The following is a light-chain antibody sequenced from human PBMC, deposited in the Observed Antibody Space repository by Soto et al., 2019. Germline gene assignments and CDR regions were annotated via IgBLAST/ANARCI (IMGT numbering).Light chain of an antibody. V-gene: IGLV2-8*01. CDR3: SSFAGSNNFPYV. CDR1: SSDVGAYDY. J-gene: IGLJ1*01. Sequence: QSERTQPPSASGSPGQSVTISCTGTSSDVGAYDYVSWYQQHPGKAPKLMIYEINKRPSGVPDRFSGSKSGNTASLTVSGLQAEDEADYYCSSFAGSNNFPYVFGTGTKVTVL. CDR2: EIN.